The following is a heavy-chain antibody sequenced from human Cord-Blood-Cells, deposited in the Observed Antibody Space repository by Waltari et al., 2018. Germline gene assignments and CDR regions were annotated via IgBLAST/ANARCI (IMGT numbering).Heavy chain of an antibody. D-gene: IGHD5-18*01. J-gene: IGHJ4*02. CDR2: IIPSFGTA. CDR3: ARDRQGQLRGDY. Sequence: QVQLVQSGAEVKKPGSSVKVSCKASGGTFSSYAISWVRQAPGQVLEWMGVIIPSFGTANYAQKSKGRVTITADESTSTAYMELSSLRAEDTAVYYCARDRQGQLRGDYWGQGTLVTVSS. CDR1: GGTFSSYA. V-gene: IGHV1-69*01.